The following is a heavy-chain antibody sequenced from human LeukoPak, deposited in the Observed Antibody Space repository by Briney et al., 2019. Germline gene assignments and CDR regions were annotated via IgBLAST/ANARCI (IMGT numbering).Heavy chain of an antibody. J-gene: IGHJ1*01. D-gene: IGHD2-15*01. V-gene: IGHV3-74*01. CDR1: GFTFSRYW. CDR2: IKSDGKT. CDR3: ARAPSEVGSYPEYFRH. Sequence: GGSLRLSCEASGFTFSRYWMHWVRQAPGKGLVWVSRIKSDGKTNYADSVKGRFTISRDNAKNTVSLQMDSLRAEDTGVYYCARAPSEVGSYPEYFRHWGQGTLVTVSS.